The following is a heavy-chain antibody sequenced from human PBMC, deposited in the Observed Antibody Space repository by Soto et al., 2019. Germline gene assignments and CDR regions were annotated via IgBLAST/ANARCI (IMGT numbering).Heavy chain of an antibody. J-gene: IGHJ5*02. D-gene: IGHD5-18*01. Sequence: PGGSLRLSCAASGFTFSSYAMSWVRQAPGKGLEWVSAISGSGGSTYYADSVKGRFTISRDNSKNTLYLQMNSLRAEDTAVYYWEKGKGYSLLNWFDPWRQGTLDTVSS. CDR3: EKGKGYSLLNWFDP. CDR1: GFTFSSYA. V-gene: IGHV3-23*01. CDR2: ISGSGGST.